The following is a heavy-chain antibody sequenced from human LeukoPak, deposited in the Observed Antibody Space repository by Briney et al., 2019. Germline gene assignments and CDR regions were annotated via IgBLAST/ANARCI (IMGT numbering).Heavy chain of an antibody. J-gene: IGHJ3*02. CDR1: GGSFSGYY. CDR3: ARGLGDTAMATPAFDI. CDR2: INHSGST. V-gene: IGHV4-34*01. D-gene: IGHD5-18*01. Sequence: SETLSLTXAVYGGSFSGYYWSWIRQPPGKGLEWIGEINHSGSTNYNPSLKSRVTISVDTSKNQFSLKLSSVTAADTAVYYCARGLGDTAMATPAFDIWGQGTMVTVSS.